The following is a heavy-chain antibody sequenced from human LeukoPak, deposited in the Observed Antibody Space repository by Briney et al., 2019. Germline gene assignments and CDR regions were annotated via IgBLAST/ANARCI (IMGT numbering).Heavy chain of an antibody. Sequence: GASVKVSCKASGYTFTSYNINWVRQATGQGLEWMGWMNPNSGNTGYAQKFQGRVTMTRNTSISTAYMELSSLRSEDTAVYYCARGRDTYYYGSGSYPDLWGQGTLVTVSS. V-gene: IGHV1-8*01. CDR3: ARGRDTYYYGSGSYPDL. D-gene: IGHD3-10*01. J-gene: IGHJ5*02. CDR1: GYTFTSYN. CDR2: MNPNSGNT.